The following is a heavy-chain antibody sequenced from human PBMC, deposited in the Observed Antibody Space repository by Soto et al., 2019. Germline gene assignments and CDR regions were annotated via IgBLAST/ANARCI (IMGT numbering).Heavy chain of an antibody. Sequence: QVQLVESGGGVVQPGRSLRLSCAASGFTFSSYGMHWVRQAPGKGLEWVAVISYGGNNKYYADSVKGRFTISRDNSKNTLYLQMNSLRAEDTAVYYCANPILSGIPGYDAFDIWGQGTMVTVSS. J-gene: IGHJ3*02. D-gene: IGHD1-20*01. CDR3: ANPILSGIPGYDAFDI. CDR2: ISYGGNNK. V-gene: IGHV3-30*18. CDR1: GFTFSSYG.